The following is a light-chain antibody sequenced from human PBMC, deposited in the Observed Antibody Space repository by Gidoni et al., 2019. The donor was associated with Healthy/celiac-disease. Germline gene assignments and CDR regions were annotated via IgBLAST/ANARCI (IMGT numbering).Light chain of an antibody. Sequence: DIVLTQSPATLSLSPGKRATLSCRASQRVSSYLAWYQQKPGQAPRLLIYDASNRSTGIPARFSASGSGTDFTLTISSLEPEDFAVYYCQQRSNWPLFTFGPGTKVDIK. V-gene: IGKV3-11*01. CDR1: QRVSSY. CDR3: QQRSNWPLFT. J-gene: IGKJ3*01. CDR2: DAS.